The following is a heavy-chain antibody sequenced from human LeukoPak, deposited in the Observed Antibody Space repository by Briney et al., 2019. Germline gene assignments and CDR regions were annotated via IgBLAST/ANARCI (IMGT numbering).Heavy chain of an antibody. CDR2: IYSGGST. Sequence: AGSLSLSCAASGFTISSNYMSWVRQPPGKGLEWVSAIYSGGSTYYTASVKSRLTISRDNSKNTLSLQMNSLRAEDTAVYYCARGVGDGSGWYEYYFDWWGQGRLVAVS. CDR1: GFTISSNY. V-gene: IGHV3-53*05. D-gene: IGHD6-19*01. J-gene: IGHJ4*02. CDR3: ARGVGDGSGWYEYYFDW.